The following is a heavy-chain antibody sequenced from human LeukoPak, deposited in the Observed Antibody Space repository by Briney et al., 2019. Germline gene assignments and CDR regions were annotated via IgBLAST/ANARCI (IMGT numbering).Heavy chain of an antibody. D-gene: IGHD6-6*01. CDR2: ISGSGGST. J-gene: IGHJ6*03. CDR1: GFTFSSYG. V-gene: IGHV3-23*01. CDR3: AKDNSEYSSSYYYYYYMDV. Sequence: GGSLRLSCAASGFTFSSYGMSWVRQAPGKGLEWVSAISGSGGSTYYADSVKGRFTISRDNSKNTLYLQMNSLRAEDTAVYYCAKDNSEYSSSYYYYYYMDVWGKGTTVTVSS.